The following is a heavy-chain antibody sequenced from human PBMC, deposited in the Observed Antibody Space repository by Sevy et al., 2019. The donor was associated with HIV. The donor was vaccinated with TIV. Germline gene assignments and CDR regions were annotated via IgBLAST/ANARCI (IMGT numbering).Heavy chain of an antibody. CDR1: GFTFSDYY. CDR2: ISSSGSTI. D-gene: IGHD1-26*01. CDR3: ARTRLVGATRLYFDY. J-gene: IGHJ4*02. Sequence: GGSLRLSCAASGFTFSDYYMSWIRQAPGKGLEWVSHISSSGSTIYYADSVKGRFTISRDNAKNSLYLQMNSLRAEDTAVYYCARTRLVGATRLYFDYWGQRTLVTVSS. V-gene: IGHV3-11*04.